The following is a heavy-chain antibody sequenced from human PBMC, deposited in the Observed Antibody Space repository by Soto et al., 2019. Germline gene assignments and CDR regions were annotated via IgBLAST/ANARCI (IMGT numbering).Heavy chain of an antibody. J-gene: IGHJ5*01. D-gene: IGHD2-8*01. CDR1: GFTFSNYG. CDR2: ISYDGSHQ. Sequence: PGGSLRLSCAASGFTFSNYGMHWVRQTPGKGLEWVAVISYDGSHQFYTDSVKGRFTISRDNSKNTLYLQMNSLKTDDTAMYYCAKDPKCCTIGSHFLDNWFDSWGHGTLVTVSS. CDR3: AKDPKCCTIGSHFLDNWFDS. V-gene: IGHV3-30*18.